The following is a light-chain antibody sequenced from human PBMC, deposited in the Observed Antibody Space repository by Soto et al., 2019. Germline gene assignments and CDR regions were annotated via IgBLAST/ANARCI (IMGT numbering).Light chain of an antibody. CDR3: QQYGSSPLK. J-gene: IGKJ1*01. CDR1: QSVSSY. CDR2: GAS. Sequence: EIVLTQSPATLSLSPGERATLSCRASQSVSSYLAWYQQKPGQAPRLLIYGASTRATGIPDRFSGSGSGTDFTLTISRLEPEDFAVYYCQQYGSSPLKFGQGTKVDIK. V-gene: IGKV3-20*01.